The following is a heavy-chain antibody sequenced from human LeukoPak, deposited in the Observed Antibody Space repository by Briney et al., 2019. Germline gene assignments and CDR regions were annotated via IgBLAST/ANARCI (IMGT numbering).Heavy chain of an antibody. CDR2: IRYDGSNK. D-gene: IGHD6-13*01. CDR3: ARDKSRYSSSWYTLSDGMDV. V-gene: IGHV3-30*02. Sequence: GGSLRLSCAASGFTFSSYGMHWVRQAPGKGLEWVAFIRYDGSNKYYADSVKGRFTISRDNSKNTLYLQMNSLRAEDTAVYYCARDKSRYSSSWYTLSDGMDVWGQGTTVTVSS. CDR1: GFTFSSYG. J-gene: IGHJ6*02.